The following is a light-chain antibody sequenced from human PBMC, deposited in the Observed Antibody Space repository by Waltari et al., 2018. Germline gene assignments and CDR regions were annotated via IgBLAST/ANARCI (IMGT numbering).Light chain of an antibody. CDR2: DVS. CDR1: SSDVGSYNS. Sequence: QSALTQPASVSGSPGQSITISCTVTSSDVGSYNSVSWYPDPPGQGPNAIIYDVSDRPSGVSARFSGSKSGNTASLTISGLQAEDEADYYCSSQYTNGVVLFGGGTKVTVL. CDR3: SSQYTNGVVL. V-gene: IGLV2-14*03. J-gene: IGLJ3*02.